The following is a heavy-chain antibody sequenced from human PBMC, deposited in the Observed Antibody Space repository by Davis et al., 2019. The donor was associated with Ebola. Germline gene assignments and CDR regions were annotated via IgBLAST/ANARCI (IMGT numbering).Heavy chain of an antibody. V-gene: IGHV1-3*01. J-gene: IGHJ4*02. CDR2: INAGNGDT. D-gene: IGHD5-24*01. CDR3: ARDSQGLGKRWLQLPPDY. CDR1: GYIFTSYA. Sequence: AASVKVSCKASGYIFTSYAMHWVRQAPGQRLEWMGWINAGNGDTKYSQKFQGRVTITADKSTSTAYMELSSLRSEDTAVYYCARDSQGLGKRWLQLPPDYWGQGTLVTVSS.